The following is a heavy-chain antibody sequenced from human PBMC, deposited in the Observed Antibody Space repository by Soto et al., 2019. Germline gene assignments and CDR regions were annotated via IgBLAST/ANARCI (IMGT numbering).Heavy chain of an antibody. J-gene: IGHJ5*02. V-gene: IGHV1-69*13. CDR3: ATSKRGGSSGYYYTWFDP. CDR2: IIPIFGTA. CDR1: GGTFSSYA. Sequence: GASVKVSCKASGGTFSSYAISWVRQAPGQGLEWMGGIIPIFGTANYAQKFQGRVTITADESTSTAYMELSSLRSEDTAVYYCATSKRGGSSGYYYTWFDPWGQGTLVTVSS. D-gene: IGHD3-22*01.